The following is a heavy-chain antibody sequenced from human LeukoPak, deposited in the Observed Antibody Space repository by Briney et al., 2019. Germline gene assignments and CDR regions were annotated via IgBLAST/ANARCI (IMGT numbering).Heavy chain of an antibody. J-gene: IGHJ3*02. V-gene: IGHV1-46*01. CDR1: GYTFTSYG. Sequence: GASVKVSCKASGYTFTSYGISWVRQAPGQGLEWMGIINPTGGSTSYALKFQGRVTMTRDTSTSTVYMELSSLRSEDTAVYYCAREAYGSSSRDDAFDIWGQGTMVTVSS. CDR3: AREAYGSSSRDDAFDI. CDR2: INPTGGST. D-gene: IGHD6-13*01.